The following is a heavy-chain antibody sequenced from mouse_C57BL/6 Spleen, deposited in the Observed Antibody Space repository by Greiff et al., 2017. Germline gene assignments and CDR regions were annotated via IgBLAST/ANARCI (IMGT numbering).Heavy chain of an antibody. D-gene: IGHD1-1*01. CDR2: ISSGSSTI. CDR1: GFTFSDYG. CDR3: ARDGRGYFDV. J-gene: IGHJ1*03. Sequence: EVQRVESGGGLVKPGGSLKLSCAASGFTFSDYGMHWVRQAPEKGLEWVAYISSGSSTIYYADTVKGRFTISRDNAKNTLFLQMTSLRSEDTAMYYCARDGRGYFDVWGTGTTVTVSS. V-gene: IGHV5-17*01.